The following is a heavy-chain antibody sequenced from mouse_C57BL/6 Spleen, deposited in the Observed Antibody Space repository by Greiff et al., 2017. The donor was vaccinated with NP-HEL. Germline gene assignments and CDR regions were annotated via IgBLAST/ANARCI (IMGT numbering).Heavy chain of an antibody. CDR1: GYTFTSYW. Sequence: QVQLQQPGAELVKPGASVKLSCKASGYTFTSYWMHWVKQRPGQGLEWIGKIDPSSGGTKYNEKFKGKATLTVDTPSSTAYMRLSSLTYEDSAVSDCASQGSIYYDYVDYWGNGTTLTVSS. V-gene: IGHV1-72*01. J-gene: IGHJ2*01. CDR3: ASQGSIYYDYVDY. D-gene: IGHD2-4*01. CDR2: IDPSSGGT.